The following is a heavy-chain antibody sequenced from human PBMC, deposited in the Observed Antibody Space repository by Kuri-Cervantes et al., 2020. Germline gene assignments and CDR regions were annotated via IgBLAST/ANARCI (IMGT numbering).Heavy chain of an antibody. CDR3: AKNYCGGDCYQADVAFDI. Sequence: GESLKISCAASGFAFSTHSMTWFRQAPGKGLEWVANINPDGRDKNYLDSVKGRFTISRDNAKNSLYLQMNSLRAEDTAVYYCAKNYCGGDCYQADVAFDIRGQGTMVTVSS. V-gene: IGHV3-7*03. CDR2: INPDGRDK. D-gene: IGHD2-21*02. J-gene: IGHJ3*02. CDR1: GFAFSTHS.